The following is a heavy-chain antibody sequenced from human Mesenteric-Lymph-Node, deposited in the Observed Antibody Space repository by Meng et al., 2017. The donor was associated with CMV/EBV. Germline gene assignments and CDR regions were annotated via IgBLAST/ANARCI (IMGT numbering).Heavy chain of an antibody. V-gene: IGHV5-51*01. J-gene: IGHJ4*02. CDR3: ARLAPIYGGRPDW. Sequence: GESLKISCYGSGYTFTSYWIGWVRQMPGKGLEWMGIIHPSDSNTRYSPSFQGQVTFSADKSINTVYLQWSSLGASDTAMYYCARLAPIYGGRPDWWGQGTLVTVSS. CDR2: IHPSDSNT. CDR1: GYTFTSYW. D-gene: IGHD4-23*01.